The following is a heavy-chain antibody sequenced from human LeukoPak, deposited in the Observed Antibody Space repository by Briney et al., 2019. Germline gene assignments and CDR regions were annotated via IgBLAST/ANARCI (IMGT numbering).Heavy chain of an antibody. CDR3: ARSKLEPTTVDY. D-gene: IGHD1-1*01. CDR1: GGSISSYY. V-gene: IGHV4-59*01. Sequence: SETLSLTCTVSGGSISSYYWSWIRQPPGKGLEWIGYIYYSGSTNYNPSLKSRVTISVDTSKNQFSPKLSSVTAADTAVYYCARSKLEPTTVDYWGQGTLVTVSS. CDR2: IYYSGST. J-gene: IGHJ4*02.